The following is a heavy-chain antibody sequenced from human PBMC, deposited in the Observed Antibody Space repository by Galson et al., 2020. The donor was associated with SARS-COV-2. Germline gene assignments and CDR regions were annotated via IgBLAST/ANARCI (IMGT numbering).Heavy chain of an antibody. Sequence: GGSLRLSCAASGFTFNIYAMHWVRQAPGKGLEWVAVISYDETNESYADSVKGRFTISRDNSKNTLYLHMNSLRPEDTAVYYCATGGTVITLGDSWGQGTLVTVSS. V-gene: IGHV3-30*04. D-gene: IGHD3-16*01. CDR1: GFTFNIYA. CDR3: ATGGTVITLGDS. J-gene: IGHJ4*02. CDR2: ISYDETNE.